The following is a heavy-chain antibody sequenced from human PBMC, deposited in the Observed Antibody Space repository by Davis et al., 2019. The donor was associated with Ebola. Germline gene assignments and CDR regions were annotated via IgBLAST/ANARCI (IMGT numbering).Heavy chain of an antibody. CDR2: IYYCWST. V-gene: IGHV4-39*01. CDR1: RFSLPTSGLG. CDR3: ARPKYYYYGMDV. Sequence: SGPTLVKPPQTLPLTCSFSRFSLPTSGLGVGWVRPPPGEGLGGVGGIYYCWSTYYNPSLKSRVTISVDTSKNQFSLKLSSVTAADTAVYYCARPKYYYYGMDVWGQGTTVTVSS. J-gene: IGHJ6*02.